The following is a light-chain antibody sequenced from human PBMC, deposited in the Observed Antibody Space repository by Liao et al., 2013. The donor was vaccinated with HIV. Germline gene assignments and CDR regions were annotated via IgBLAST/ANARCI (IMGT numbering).Light chain of an antibody. CDR2: QDN. CDR3: QAWDTDIVV. J-gene: IGLJ2*01. CDR1: KLGDKF. Sequence: SYELTQPPSVSVSPGQTVNITCSGDKLGDKFASWYRQKSGQSPXLVIYQDNKRPSGIPERFSGSNSGNTATLTISGTQAMDGGDYYCQAWDTDIVVFGGGTKLAVL. V-gene: IGLV3-1*01.